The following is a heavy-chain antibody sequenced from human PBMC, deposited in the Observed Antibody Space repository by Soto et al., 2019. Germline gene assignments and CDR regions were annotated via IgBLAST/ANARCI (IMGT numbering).Heavy chain of an antibody. V-gene: IGHV4-31*03. CDR3: ARVKKDWDSSGKWFDP. D-gene: IGHD3-22*01. J-gene: IGHJ5*02. CDR1: GGSISSGGYY. CDR2: IYYSGST. Sequence: SETLSLTCTVSGGSISSGGYYWSWIRQHPGKGLEWIGYIYYSGSTYYNPSLKSRVTRSEDTSKNQFSLKLSSVTAADTAVNYCARVKKDWDSSGKWFDPWGQGTLVTVSS.